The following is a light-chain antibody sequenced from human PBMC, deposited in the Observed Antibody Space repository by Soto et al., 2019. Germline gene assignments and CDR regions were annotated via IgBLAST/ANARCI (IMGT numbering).Light chain of an antibody. CDR2: EVS. J-gene: IGLJ3*02. CDR1: SSDVGAYNY. Sequence: QSALTQPPSASGSPGQSVTISCTGTSSDVGAYNYVSWYQQRPGKAPKLMIYEVSKRPSGVPDRFSGSKSGNTASLTVSGLQAEDETDYYCSSYAGSNNWVFGGGTKVTVL. V-gene: IGLV2-8*01. CDR3: SSYAGSNNWV.